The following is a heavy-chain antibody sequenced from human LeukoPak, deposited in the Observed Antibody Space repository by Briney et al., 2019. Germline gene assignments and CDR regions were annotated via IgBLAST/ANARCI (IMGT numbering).Heavy chain of an antibody. Sequence: GRSLRLSCAASGFTFSSSAISRVRQVPGEVLEWVSAISGRGGRTLHADSVKGRFTLSRDKSKHPLYLQINSLRAEHTALYYCAKDFKQGLVGWFDPWGQGTLVTVSS. V-gene: IGHV3-23*01. CDR3: AKDFKQGLVGWFDP. CDR2: ISGRGGRT. J-gene: IGHJ5*02. D-gene: IGHD6-19*01. CDR1: GFTFSSSA.